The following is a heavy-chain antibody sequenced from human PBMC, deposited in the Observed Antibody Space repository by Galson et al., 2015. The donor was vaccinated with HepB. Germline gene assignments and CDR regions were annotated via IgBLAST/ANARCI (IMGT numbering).Heavy chain of an antibody. D-gene: IGHD6-19*01. V-gene: IGHV4-59*01. CDR3: ARDGKQGHAFDI. J-gene: IGHJ3*02. Sequence: SETLSLTCTVSGGSISSYYWSWIRQPPGKGLEWIGYIYYSGSTNYNPSLKSRVTISVDTSKNQFSLKLSSVTAADTAVYYCARDGKQGHAFDIWGQGTMVTVSS. CDR2: IYYSGST. CDR1: GGSISSYY.